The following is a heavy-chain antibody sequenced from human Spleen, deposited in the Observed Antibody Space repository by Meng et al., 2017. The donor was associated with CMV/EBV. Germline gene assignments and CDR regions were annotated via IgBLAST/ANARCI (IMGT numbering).Heavy chain of an antibody. V-gene: IGHV4-4*02. CDR1: GGSISSSNW. CDR2: IYHSGST. Sequence: SETLSLTCAVSGGSISSSNWWSWVRQPPGKGLEWIGEIYHSGSTNYNPSLKSRVTISVDKSKNQFSLKLSSVTAADTAVYYCARVLTAMVALTVYNWFDPWGQGTLVTVSS. D-gene: IGHD5-18*01. CDR3: ARVLTAMVALTVYNWFDP. J-gene: IGHJ5*02.